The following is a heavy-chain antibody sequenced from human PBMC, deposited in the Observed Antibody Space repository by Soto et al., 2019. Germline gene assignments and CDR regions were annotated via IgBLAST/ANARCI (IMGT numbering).Heavy chain of an antibody. D-gene: IGHD5-18*01. V-gene: IGHV4-30-2*01. CDR3: ARGRPWIPFDY. CDR2: IYHSGST. J-gene: IGHJ4*02. CDR1: GGSISSGGYS. Sequence: KASETLSLTCAVSGGSISSGGYSWSWIRQPPGKGLEWIGYIYHSGSTYYNPSLKSRVTISVDRSKNQFSLKLSSVTAADTAVYYCARGRPWIPFDYWGQGTLVTVSS.